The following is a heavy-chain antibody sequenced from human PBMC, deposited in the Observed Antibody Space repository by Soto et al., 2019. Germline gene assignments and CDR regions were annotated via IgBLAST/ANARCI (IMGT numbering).Heavy chain of an antibody. D-gene: IGHD6-19*01. CDR2: IYYTGST. Sequence: QVQLQESGPGLVKPSETLSLTCTVSGGSMSSYHWSWIRQSPGKGLERIGYIYYTGSTDYNPSLMSRVTMSIDTSNNQFSLRLRSVTAADTAIYYCARDGGYSRGLTYWYLDLWGRGTLVTVSS. CDR3: ARDGGYSRGLTYWYLDL. V-gene: IGHV4-59*01. J-gene: IGHJ2*01. CDR1: GGSMSSYH.